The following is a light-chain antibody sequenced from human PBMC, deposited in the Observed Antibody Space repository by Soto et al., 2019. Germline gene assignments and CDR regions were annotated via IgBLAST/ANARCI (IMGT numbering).Light chain of an antibody. CDR1: QSLLHSNGYNY. V-gene: IGKV2-28*01. Sequence: DIVMTQSPLSLPVTPGEPASISCRSSQSLLHSNGYNYLDWYLQKPGHSPQLLIYLGSNRASGVPDRFSGSGSGTDFTLKISRVEAEDVGVYYCMQALQTGYTFGQGTKLEIK. J-gene: IGKJ2*01. CDR2: LGS. CDR3: MQALQTGYT.